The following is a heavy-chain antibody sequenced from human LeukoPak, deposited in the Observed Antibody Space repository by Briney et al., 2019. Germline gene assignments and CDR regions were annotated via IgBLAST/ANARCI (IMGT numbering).Heavy chain of an antibody. V-gene: IGHV3-21*01. D-gene: IGHD4-17*01. J-gene: IGHJ4*02. CDR2: ISSSSSYI. Sequence: GGSLRLSCAASGFTFSSYSMNWVRQAPGKGLEWVSSISSSSSYIYYADSVKGRFTISRDNAKNSLYLQMNSLRAEDTAVYYCARDPSNYGDYFQSYFDYWGQGTLVTVSS. CDR3: ARDPSNYGDYFQSYFDY. CDR1: GFTFSSYS.